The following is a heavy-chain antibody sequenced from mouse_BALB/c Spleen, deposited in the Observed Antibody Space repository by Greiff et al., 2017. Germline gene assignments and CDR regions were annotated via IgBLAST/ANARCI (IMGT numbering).Heavy chain of an antibody. V-gene: IGHV2-9*02. J-gene: IGHJ2*01. CDR1: GFSLTSYG. D-gene: IGHD1-1*01. Sequence: QVQLKESGPGLVAPSQSLSITCTVSGFSLTSYGVHWVRQPPGKGLEWLGVIWAGGSTNYNSALMSRLSSSKDNTKSQVFLMMNNLQTDDTSMYYCARGSYKYYFDYWGQGTTLTVSS. CDR3: ARGSYKYYFDY. CDR2: IWAGGST.